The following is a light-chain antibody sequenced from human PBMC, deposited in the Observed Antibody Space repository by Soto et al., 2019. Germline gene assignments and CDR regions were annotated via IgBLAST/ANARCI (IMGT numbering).Light chain of an antibody. V-gene: IGKV1D-13*01. CDR3: QQFSHYPRT. Sequence: AIQLTQSPSSLSASVGDRVTITCRASQGISTALAWYQQKPGQTPKLLLYDASSLEGGVPTRFSGSGSGTDFALSITNLQPEDFATYYCQQFSHYPRTFGQGTKV. CDR1: QGISTA. J-gene: IGKJ1*01. CDR2: DAS.